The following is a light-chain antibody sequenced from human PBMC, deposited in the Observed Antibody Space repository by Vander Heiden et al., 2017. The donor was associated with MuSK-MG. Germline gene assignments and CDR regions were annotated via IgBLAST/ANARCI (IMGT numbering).Light chain of an antibody. V-gene: IGKV1-39*01. CDR1: QSISSY. Sequence: DIQMTQSPSSLSASVGDRVTITCRASQSISSYLNWYQQKPRFSGSGSGTDFTLTISRLQPEDFATYYCQQSYSTPTFGPGTKVDIK. J-gene: IGKJ3*01. CDR3: QQSYSTPT.